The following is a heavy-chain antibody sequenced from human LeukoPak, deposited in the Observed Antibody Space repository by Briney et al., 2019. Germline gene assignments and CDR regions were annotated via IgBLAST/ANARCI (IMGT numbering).Heavy chain of an antibody. D-gene: IGHD6-13*01. J-gene: IGHJ4*02. V-gene: IGHV3-7*01. CDR1: AFTFRYYW. Sequence: GGSVRLSCAASAFTFRYYWMNWVRQAPGKGVEGVDSIQQDGSQKYYVDYVKGRFTISRDTDKNSLYLQMNTLRAEDTAVYYCLRDRGYSTYDCWGQGTLVTVSS. CDR2: IQQDGSQK. CDR3: LRDRGYSTYDC.